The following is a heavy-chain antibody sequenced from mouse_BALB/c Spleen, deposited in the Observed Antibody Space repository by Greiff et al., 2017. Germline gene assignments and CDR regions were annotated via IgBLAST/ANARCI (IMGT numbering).Heavy chain of an antibody. Sequence: EVNLVESGGDLVKPGGSLKLSCAASGFTFSDYYMYWVRQTPEKRLEWVATISDGGSYTYYPDSVKGRFTISRDNAKNNLYLQMSSLKSEDTAMYYCARDPDAAMDYWGQGTSVTVSA. CDR2: ISDGGSYT. D-gene: IGHD6-5*01. J-gene: IGHJ4*01. V-gene: IGHV5-4*02. CDR3: ARDPDAAMDY. CDR1: GFTFSDYY.